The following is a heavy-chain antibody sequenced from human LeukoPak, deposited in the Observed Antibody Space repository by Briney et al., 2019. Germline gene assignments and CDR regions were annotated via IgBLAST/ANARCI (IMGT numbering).Heavy chain of an antibody. J-gene: IGHJ5*02. D-gene: IGHD6-19*01. CDR3: AKGDSSGWYEYNWFDP. Sequence: GGSLRLSCAASGFTFDDYAMHWVRQAPGKGLEWVSGISWNSGSIGYADSVKGRFTISRDNAKSSLYLQMNSLRAEDTALYYCAKGDSSGWYEYNWFDPWGQGTLVTVSS. CDR2: ISWNSGSI. CDR1: GFTFDDYA. V-gene: IGHV3-9*01.